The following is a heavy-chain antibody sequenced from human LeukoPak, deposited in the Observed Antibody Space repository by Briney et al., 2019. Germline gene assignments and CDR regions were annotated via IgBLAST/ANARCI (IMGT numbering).Heavy chain of an antibody. J-gene: IGHJ3*01. CDR3: AKGYCVTSTCPAWYSFDV. D-gene: IGHD2-15*01. V-gene: IGHV3-23*01. Sequence: PGGSLRLSCTASGFTFSRYAMSWVRQAPGKGLEWVSAVSGSGGSTYYADSVKGRFTISRDNSMNTLYLQMSSLRAEDTAVYYCAKGYCVTSTCPAWYSFDVWGQGAMVTVSS. CDR2: VSGSGGST. CDR1: GFTFSRYA.